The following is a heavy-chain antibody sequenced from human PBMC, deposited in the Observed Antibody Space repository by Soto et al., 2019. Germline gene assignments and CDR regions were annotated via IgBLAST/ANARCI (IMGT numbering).Heavy chain of an antibody. CDR2: ISGYNGDT. CDR3: ARDVQLEAACAFCDL. Sequence: ASVQVSCKASRYTFSTYGISWVRQAPLQGLEWMGWISGYNGDTNYAQKVQGRLTMTTDTSTRTAYMELRSLRSDATAVYYGARDVQLEAACAFCDLWGQGTLVTVSS. CDR1: RYTFSTYG. J-gene: IGHJ5*02. V-gene: IGHV1-18*01. D-gene: IGHD6-13*01.